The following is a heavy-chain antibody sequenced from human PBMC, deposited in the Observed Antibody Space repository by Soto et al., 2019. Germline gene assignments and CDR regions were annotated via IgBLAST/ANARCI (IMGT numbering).Heavy chain of an antibody. J-gene: IGHJ3*02. D-gene: IGHD1-26*01. CDR1: GGSISSSNW. CDR3: ARDYRVGATIDAFDI. V-gene: IGHV4-4*02. CDR2: IYHSGST. Sequence: SETLSLTCAVSGGSISSSNWWSWVRQPPGKGLEWIGEIYHSGSTNYNPSHKSRVTISVDKSKNQFSLKLSSVTAADTAVYYCARDYRVGATIDAFDIWGQGTMVTVS.